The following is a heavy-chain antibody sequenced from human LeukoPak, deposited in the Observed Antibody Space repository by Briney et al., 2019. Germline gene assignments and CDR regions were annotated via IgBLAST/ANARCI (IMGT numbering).Heavy chain of an antibody. J-gene: IGHJ4*02. D-gene: IGHD1-26*01. CDR2: VYDSGST. Sequence: SETLSPTCTVSGASSSDYYWSWIRQPPGKGLEWIAYVYDSGSTNYNFSLKSRVTISVDTSKKQFSLKLSSVTAADTAVYYCARGSGSYHSRLDSWGQGTLVTVSS. V-gene: IGHV4-59*08. CDR3: ARGSGSYHSRLDS. CDR1: GASSSDYY.